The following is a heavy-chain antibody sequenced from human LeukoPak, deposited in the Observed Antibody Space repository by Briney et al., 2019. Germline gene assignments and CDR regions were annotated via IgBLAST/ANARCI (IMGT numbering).Heavy chain of an antibody. Sequence: SETLSLTCTVPGGSISSYYWSWIRQPPGKGLEWIGYIFYSGVTNYTSSLKSRVTILVHTSKHQFSLKLSSVTAADPAVYYGAREGGDCGGNSQFWYFDLWGRGTLVTVSS. CDR3: AREGGDCGGNSQFWYFDL. CDR2: IFYSGVT. J-gene: IGHJ2*01. D-gene: IGHD4-23*01. V-gene: IGHV4-59*01. CDR1: GGSISSYY.